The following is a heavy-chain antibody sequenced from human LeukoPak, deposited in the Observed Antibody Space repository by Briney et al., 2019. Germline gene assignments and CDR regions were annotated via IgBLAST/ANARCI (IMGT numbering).Heavy chain of an antibody. D-gene: IGHD3-9*01. Sequence: PGGSLRLSCAASGFPFTSYAMTWVRQAPGKGLEWVSAISGSGVTTYFADSVKGRFTISRDNSKNTLYLQMNSLRAEDTAVYYCAKNVREADWYYYYMDVWGKGTTVTVS. CDR2: ISGSGVTT. V-gene: IGHV3-23*01. CDR3: AKNVREADWYYYYMDV. CDR1: GFPFTSYA. J-gene: IGHJ6*03.